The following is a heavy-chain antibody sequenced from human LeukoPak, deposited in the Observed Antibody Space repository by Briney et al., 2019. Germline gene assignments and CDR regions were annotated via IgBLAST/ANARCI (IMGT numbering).Heavy chain of an antibody. CDR1: GYMFSNFG. V-gene: IGHV1-18*01. J-gene: IGHJ4*02. Sequence: ASVKVSCKSSGYMFSNFGFSWVRQAPGQGLEWMGWVSGYNGNTDYAQKFQGRVTMATDTSTSTAHMELRSLRSDDTAVYYCARGNGEDSSGSFDYWAQGALVTVSS. CDR2: VSGYNGNT. D-gene: IGHD6-19*01. CDR3: ARGNGEDSSGSFDY.